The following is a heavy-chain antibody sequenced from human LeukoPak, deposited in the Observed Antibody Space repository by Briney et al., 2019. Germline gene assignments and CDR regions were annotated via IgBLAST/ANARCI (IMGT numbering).Heavy chain of an antibody. CDR1: GGSFSNYY. V-gene: IGHV4-34*01. Sequence: PSETLSLTCAVYGGSFSNYYLSWVRQPPGMGLEWIGEITHHGSTNYNPSLKSRVTISVDTSNNQFSLRLPSVAAADPALYYCAPIFGANSDFDSGGQGPLVTVSS. CDR3: APIFGANSDFDS. CDR2: ITHHGST. J-gene: IGHJ4*02. D-gene: IGHD3-10*02.